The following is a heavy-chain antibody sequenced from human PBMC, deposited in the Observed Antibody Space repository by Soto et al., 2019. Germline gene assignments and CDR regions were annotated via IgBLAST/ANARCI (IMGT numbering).Heavy chain of an antibody. CDR1: GFTFSSYG. J-gene: IGHJ4*02. CDR3: ARGTKQLVGY. Sequence: QVQLVESGGGVVQPGRSLRLSCAASGFTFSSYGMHWVRQAPGKGLEWVAVIWYDGSNKYYADSVKGRFTISRDNPKNTLYLQMNSLRAEDTAVYYCARGTKQLVGYWGQGTLVTVSS. CDR2: IWYDGSNK. V-gene: IGHV3-33*01. D-gene: IGHD6-6*01.